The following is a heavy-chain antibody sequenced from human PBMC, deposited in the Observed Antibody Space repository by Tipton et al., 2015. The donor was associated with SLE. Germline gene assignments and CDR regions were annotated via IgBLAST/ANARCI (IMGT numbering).Heavy chain of an antibody. CDR1: GGSIGTHY. Sequence: LRLSCTVSGGSIGTHYWSWIRQSAVKGLEYIGRIYAGGTTNSHPPRKSRVTMSVDTSKYQFSLTLRSVTAADTAIYYCARGLQAFCGGDCPFDLWGQGALVSVSS. V-gene: IGHV4-4*07. J-gene: IGHJ5*02. CDR3: ARGLQAFCGGDCPFDL. D-gene: IGHD2-21*02. CDR2: IYAGGTT.